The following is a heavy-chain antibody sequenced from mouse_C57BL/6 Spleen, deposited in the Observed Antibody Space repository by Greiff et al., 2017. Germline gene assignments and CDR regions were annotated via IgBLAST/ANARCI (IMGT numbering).Heavy chain of an antibody. CDR2: ISDGGSYT. CDR3: ARASSGLAWFAY. V-gene: IGHV5-4*03. J-gene: IGHJ3*01. Sequence: EVKLMESGGGLVKPGGSLKLSCAASGFTFSSYAMSWVRQTPEKRLEWVATISDGGSYTYYPDNVKGRFTISRDNAKNNLYLQMSHLKSEDTAMYYCARASSGLAWFAYWGQGTLVTVSA. CDR1: GFTFSSYA. D-gene: IGHD3-2*02.